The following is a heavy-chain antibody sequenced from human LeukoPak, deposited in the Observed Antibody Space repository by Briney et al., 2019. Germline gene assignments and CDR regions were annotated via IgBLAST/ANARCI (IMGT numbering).Heavy chain of an antibody. CDR3: AIASGRFLEWLLT. J-gene: IGHJ4*02. CDR1: GYTLTELS. V-gene: IGHV1-24*01. CDR2: FDLEDGET. Sequence: ASVKVSCTVSGYTLTELSMHWVRQAPGQGLEWMGGFDLEDGETIYAQKYQGRVTMTEDTSTDTAYMELSSLRSEDTAVYYCAIASGRFLEWLLTWGQGTLVTVSS. D-gene: IGHD3-3*01.